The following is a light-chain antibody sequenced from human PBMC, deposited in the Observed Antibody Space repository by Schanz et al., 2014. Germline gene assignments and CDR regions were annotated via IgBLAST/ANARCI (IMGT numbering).Light chain of an antibody. CDR2: DVS. V-gene: IGLV2-14*02. Sequence: QSALTQPAYVSGSPGQSITISCTGTSSDVGSYNLVSWYQQHPGKAPKLMIYDVSKRPSGVPDRFSGSKSGNTASLTISGLQAEDEADYYCSSYSTSSTLLFGGGTKLTVL. CDR1: SSDVGSYNL. CDR3: SSYSTSSTLL. J-gene: IGLJ2*01.